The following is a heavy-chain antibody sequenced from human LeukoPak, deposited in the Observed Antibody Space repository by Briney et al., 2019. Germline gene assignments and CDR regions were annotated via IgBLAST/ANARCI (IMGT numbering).Heavy chain of an antibody. J-gene: IGHJ4*02. CDR3: AKDIAPDSGWDLDY. V-gene: IGHV3-23*05. CDR2: IYNSGTKI. Sequence: GGSLRLSCVASGITFSTYSMTWVRQRPGKGLEWVASIYNSGTKIFYADSVKGRFTISRDNSNNVLFLQMDSLRAEDSAIYYCAKDIAPDSGWDLDYWGRGTLVTVSS. D-gene: IGHD6-19*01. CDR1: GITFSTYS.